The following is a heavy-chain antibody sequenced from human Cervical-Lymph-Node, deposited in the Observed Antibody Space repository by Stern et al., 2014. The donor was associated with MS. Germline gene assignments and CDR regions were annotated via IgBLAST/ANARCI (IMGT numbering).Heavy chain of an antibody. CDR2: IWYDGSNP. Sequence: VQLVESGGGVVQPGRSLRLSCAASGFSFSRYAMHWVRQAPGKGLEWVALIWYDGSNPYYADSVTGRFTISRDNFKNTLYLQMNRLRAEDTAVYYCASAYSSSHYYFDYWGQGTLVTVSS. J-gene: IGHJ4*02. CDR3: ASAYSSSHYYFDY. CDR1: GFSFSRYA. V-gene: IGHV3-33*01. D-gene: IGHD6-13*01.